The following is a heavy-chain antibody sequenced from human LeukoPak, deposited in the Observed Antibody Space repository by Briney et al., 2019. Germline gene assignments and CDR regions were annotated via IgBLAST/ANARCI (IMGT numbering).Heavy chain of an antibody. CDR1: GLTFDSYD. V-gene: IGHV3-23*01. J-gene: IGHJ4*02. CDR3: ARNLATSSQIYYFDY. CDR2: IRGSGLNT. Sequence: GGSLRLSCAAAGLTFDSYDMYWVRQAPGKGLEWVSTIRGSGLNTYYADSVRGRFTISRDNSENILYLQMNSLTAEDTAVYSCARNLATSSQIYYFDYWGQGTLVTVSS. D-gene: IGHD3-3*01.